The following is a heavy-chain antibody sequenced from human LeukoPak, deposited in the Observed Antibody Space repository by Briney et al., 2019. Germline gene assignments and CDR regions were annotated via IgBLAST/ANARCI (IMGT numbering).Heavy chain of an antibody. D-gene: IGHD3-16*01. J-gene: IGHJ4*02. Sequence: PGRSLRLSCAASGFTFSSYGMHWVRQAPGKGLEWVAFIRYDGSNKYYADSVKGRFTISRDNSKNTLYLQMNSLRAEDTAVYYCAKETDYDYVWGSYSLDYWGQGTLVTVSS. V-gene: IGHV3-30*02. CDR3: AKETDYDYVWGSYSLDY. CDR2: IRYDGSNK. CDR1: GFTFSSYG.